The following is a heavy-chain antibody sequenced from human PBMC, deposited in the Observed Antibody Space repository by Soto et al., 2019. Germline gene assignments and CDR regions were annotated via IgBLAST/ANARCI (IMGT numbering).Heavy chain of an antibody. Sequence: PGGSLRLSCAASGFTFSSYGMHWVRQAPGKGLEWVAVIWYDGSNKYYADSVKGRFTISRDNSKNTLYLQMNSLRAEDTAVYYCARDLKVMERVAAIAYWGQGTLVTVSS. V-gene: IGHV3-33*01. CDR2: IWYDGSNK. D-gene: IGHD2-15*01. CDR1: GFTFSSYG. J-gene: IGHJ4*02. CDR3: ARDLKVMERVAAIAY.